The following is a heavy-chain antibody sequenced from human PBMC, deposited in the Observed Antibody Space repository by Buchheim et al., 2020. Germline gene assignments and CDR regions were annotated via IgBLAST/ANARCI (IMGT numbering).Heavy chain of an antibody. J-gene: IGHJ5*02. Sequence: QVQLQESGPGLVKPSQTLSLTCTVSGGSISSGGYYWSWIRQHPGKGLEWIGYIYYSGSTYYNPSLKSRVIISVDTSKNQFSLKLSSVTAADTAVDYCARGNYDFWSGYGGEKRWFDPWGQGTL. CDR1: GGSISSGGYY. CDR3: ARGNYDFWSGYGGEKRWFDP. V-gene: IGHV4-31*03. D-gene: IGHD3-3*01. CDR2: IYYSGST.